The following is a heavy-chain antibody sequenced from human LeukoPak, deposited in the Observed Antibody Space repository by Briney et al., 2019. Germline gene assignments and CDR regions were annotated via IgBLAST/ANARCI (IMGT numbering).Heavy chain of an antibody. CDR3: ARGNRDFWSGYPYYYYYMDV. D-gene: IGHD3-3*01. V-gene: IGHV1-69*05. Sequence: ASVKVSCKASGGTFSSYAISWVRQAPGQGLEWMGGIIPIFGTANYAQKFQGRVTITTDESTSTAYMELSSLRSEDTAVYYCARGNRDFWSGYPYYYYYMDVWGKGTTVTVSS. CDR1: GGTFSSYA. J-gene: IGHJ6*03. CDR2: IIPIFGTA.